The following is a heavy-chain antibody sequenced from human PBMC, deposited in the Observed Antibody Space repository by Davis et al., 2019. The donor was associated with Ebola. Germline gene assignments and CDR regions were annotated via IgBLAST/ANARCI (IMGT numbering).Heavy chain of an antibody. CDR2: ISWNSGTI. CDR3: TKDTGYSSSWAPFQH. CDR1: GFTFDDSA. V-gene: IGHV3-9*01. J-gene: IGHJ1*01. D-gene: IGHD6-13*01. Sequence: SLKISCAASGFTFDDSAMHWVRQAPGKGLEWVSGISWNSGTIGYADSVKGRFTISRDNAKNSLYLQMNSLRAEDTALYYCTKDTGYSSSWAPFQHWGQGTLVTVSS.